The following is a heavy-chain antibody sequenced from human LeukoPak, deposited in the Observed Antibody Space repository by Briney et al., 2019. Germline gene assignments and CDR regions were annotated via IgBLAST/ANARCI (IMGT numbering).Heavy chain of an antibody. Sequence: ASVKVSCKASGFTFTIYGFTWVRQAPGQGLEWMGWINAHNGDTKYAQKVQDRVTMTTDTSTSTAYMELRSLRSDDTAVYYCAREGYFGSGIDYYYGMDVWGQGTKVTVSS. J-gene: IGHJ6*02. V-gene: IGHV1-18*01. D-gene: IGHD3-10*01. CDR2: INAHNGDT. CDR3: AREGYFGSGIDYYYGMDV. CDR1: GFTFTIYG.